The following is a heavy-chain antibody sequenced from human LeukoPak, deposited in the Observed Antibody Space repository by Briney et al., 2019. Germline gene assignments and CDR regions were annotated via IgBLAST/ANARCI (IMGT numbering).Heavy chain of an antibody. CDR1: GFTFSSYA. Sequence: GRSLRLSCEASGFTFSSYAMHWVRQAPGKGLEWVAVISYDGSNKYYADSVKGRFTISRDNSKNTLYLQMNSLRAEDTAVYYCARDVNSGFDYWGQGTLVTVSS. CDR3: ARDVNSGFDY. V-gene: IGHV3-30-3*01. CDR2: ISYDGSNK. D-gene: IGHD1-26*01. J-gene: IGHJ4*02.